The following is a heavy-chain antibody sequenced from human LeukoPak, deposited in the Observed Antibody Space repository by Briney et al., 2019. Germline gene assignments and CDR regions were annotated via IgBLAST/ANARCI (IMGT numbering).Heavy chain of an antibody. V-gene: IGHV4-30-4*01. D-gene: IGHD3-10*01. CDR3: ARGFGAGNYYYGWFDP. CDR2: IHDSGST. CDR1: GASISSGDYH. J-gene: IGHJ5*02. Sequence: PSQTLSLTCTVSGASISSGDYHWNWIRQPPGKGLEWIGFIHDSGSTYYNPSLKSRVSISRDMSKNQLSLMLSSVTAADPAVYYCARGFGAGNYYYGWFDPWGQGTLVSVSS.